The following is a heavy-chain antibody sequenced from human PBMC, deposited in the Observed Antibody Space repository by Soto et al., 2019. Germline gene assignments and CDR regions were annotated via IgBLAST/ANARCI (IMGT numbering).Heavy chain of an antibody. CDR3: ARRKLGGVPGP. Sequence: SETLSLTCTVSGGSISSSSYYWGWIRQPPGKGLEWIGSIYYSGSTYYNPSLKSRVTISVDTSKNQFSLKLSSVTAADTAVYYCARRKLGGVPGPWGQGTLVTVSS. D-gene: IGHD3-16*01. V-gene: IGHV4-39*01. CDR1: GGSISSSSYY. CDR2: IYYSGST. J-gene: IGHJ5*02.